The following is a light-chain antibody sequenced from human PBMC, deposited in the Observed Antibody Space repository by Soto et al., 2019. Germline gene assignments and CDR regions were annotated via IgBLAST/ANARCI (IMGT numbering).Light chain of an antibody. V-gene: IGKV3-20*01. J-gene: IGKJ1*01. CDR1: QSVSSSY. CDR2: DAS. Sequence: IVLKQSPGTLSLSTGERATLSCRASQSVSSSYLAWYQQKPGQAPRLLIFDASNRATGIPDRFSGSGSGTDFALTISRLEPEDFAVYYCQQYGSSPTTFGQGTKVDIK. CDR3: QQYGSSPTT.